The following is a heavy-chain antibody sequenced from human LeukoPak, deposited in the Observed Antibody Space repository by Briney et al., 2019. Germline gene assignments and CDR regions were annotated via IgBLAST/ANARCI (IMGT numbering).Heavy chain of an antibody. V-gene: IGHV3-53*01. CDR1: GFTVSSNY. D-gene: IGHD1-26*01. CDR3: AKTQWKVGATDYFDY. J-gene: IGHJ4*01. CDR2: IYSGGST. Sequence: GGSLRLSCAASGFTVSSNYMSWVRQAPGKGLEWVSLIYSGGSTYYADSVKGRFTISRDNSKNTLYLQMNSLRAEDTAVYYCAKTQWKVGATDYFDYWGHGILVTVSS.